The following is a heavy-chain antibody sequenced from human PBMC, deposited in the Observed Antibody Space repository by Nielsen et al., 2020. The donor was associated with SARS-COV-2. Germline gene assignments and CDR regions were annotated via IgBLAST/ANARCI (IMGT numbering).Heavy chain of an antibody. Sequence: ASVKVSCKASGYTFTNYGISWVRQAPGQGLEWMGWISAHNGNTKYVQKLQGRVTMTTDTSTSTAHMELRSLRSEDTAVYYCARAGYKNNWFDPWGQGTLVTVSS. CDR1: GYTFTNYG. V-gene: IGHV1-18*01. CDR3: ARAGYKNNWFDP. CDR2: ISAHNGNT. D-gene: IGHD1-14*01. J-gene: IGHJ5*02.